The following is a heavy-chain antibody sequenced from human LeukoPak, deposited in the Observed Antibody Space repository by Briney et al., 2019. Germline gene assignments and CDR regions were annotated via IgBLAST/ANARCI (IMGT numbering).Heavy chain of an antibody. V-gene: IGHV3-48*03. D-gene: IGHD2-2*01. CDR3: ARGDPHAAF. Sequence: GGSLRLSCAASGFLFITYEMNWVRQAPGKGLEWVSYIGPSDSPKFHEDSVKGRFTIAIDDAQNTLYLDMSRLTAEDTGVYYCARGDPHAAFWGHGSLVTFSS. CDR2: IGPSDSPK. J-gene: IGHJ4*01. CDR1: GFLFITYE.